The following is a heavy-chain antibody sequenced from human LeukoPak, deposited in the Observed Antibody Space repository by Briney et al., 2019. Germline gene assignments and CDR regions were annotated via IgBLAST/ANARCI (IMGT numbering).Heavy chain of an antibody. V-gene: IGHV1-2*02. CDR2: INPNSGGT. D-gene: IGHD3-10*01. Sequence: ASVKVSCKASGYTFIGYYIHWVRQAPGQGLEWMGWINPNSGGTKYTQRFQGRVTMTRDRSISTAYMELSSLRSDDTAIYYCASRFWWDYYGSGSYHGDFDIWGQGTMLTVSS. CDR3: ASRFWWDYYGSGSYHGDFDI. J-gene: IGHJ3*02. CDR1: GYTFIGYY.